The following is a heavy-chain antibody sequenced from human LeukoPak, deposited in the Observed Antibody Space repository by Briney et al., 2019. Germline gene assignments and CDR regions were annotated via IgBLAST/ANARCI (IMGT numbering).Heavy chain of an antibody. D-gene: IGHD3-9*01. J-gene: IGHJ4*02. CDR1: GGSFSGYY. CDR2: INHSGST. CDR3: ARGPPLLRYCHWLLWGRGTFDY. Sequence: SETLSLTCAVYGGSFSGYYWSWIRQPPGKGLEWIGEINHSGSTNYNPSLKSRVTISVDTSKNQFSLKLSSVTAADTAVYYCARGPPLLRYCHWLLWGRGTFDYWGQGTLVTVSS. V-gene: IGHV4-34*01.